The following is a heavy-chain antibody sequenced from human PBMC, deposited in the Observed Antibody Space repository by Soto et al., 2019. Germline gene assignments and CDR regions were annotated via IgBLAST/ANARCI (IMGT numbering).Heavy chain of an antibody. Sequence: GGSLRLSCAASGFTFTTYSMNWVRQAPGKGLEWVSYISTSSTAIYYADSVRGRFTISRDNAKNSLYLQMNSLRDEDTAVYYCARLVAPSYNYYSGMDVWGQGTTVTVSS. CDR3: ARLVAPSYNYYSGMDV. CDR2: ISTSSTAI. J-gene: IGHJ6*02. CDR1: GFTFTTYS. D-gene: IGHD2-15*01. V-gene: IGHV3-48*02.